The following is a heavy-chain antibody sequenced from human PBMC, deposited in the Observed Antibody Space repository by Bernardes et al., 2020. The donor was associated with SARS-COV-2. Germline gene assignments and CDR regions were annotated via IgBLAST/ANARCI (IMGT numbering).Heavy chain of an antibody. J-gene: IGHJ6*02. V-gene: IGHV4-59*01. CDR2: MYYSGNS. CDR3: ARDRRYYARDV. CDR1: GGYMSSYY. Sequence: SETLSLTCTVSGGYMSSYYWSWIRQPPGKGLEWIGYMYYSGNSKYNPSLKSRVTISLDTSKNQFSLKLGSVTAADTAVYYCARDRRYYARDVWGQGTTVTVSS.